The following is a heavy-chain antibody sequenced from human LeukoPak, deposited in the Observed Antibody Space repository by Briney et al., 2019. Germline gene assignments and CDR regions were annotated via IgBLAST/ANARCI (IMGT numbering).Heavy chain of an antibody. Sequence: PSETLSLTCTVSGGSISSYYWSWIRQPPGKGREWIGYIYYSGNTNYNPSLKSRVTMSVDTSKNQFSLKLNSVTAADTAVYYCARDIVGVTRAFGYWGQGTLATVSS. CDR1: GGSISSYY. D-gene: IGHD1-26*01. J-gene: IGHJ4*02. CDR2: IYYSGNT. CDR3: ARDIVGVTRAFGY. V-gene: IGHV4-59*01.